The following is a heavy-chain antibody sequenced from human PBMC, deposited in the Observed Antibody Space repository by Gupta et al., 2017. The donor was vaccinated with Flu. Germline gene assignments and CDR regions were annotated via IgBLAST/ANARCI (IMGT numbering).Heavy chain of an antibody. D-gene: IGHD3-3*01. J-gene: IGHJ6*03. CDR1: GGTFSNYG. Sequence: QVRLVQSGSEVKKPGSSVKVSCKASGGTFSNYGISWVRQAPGKGLEWMGGTITILGTANYAQKFQGRVTITADKSTNTGYLEVSSLTSEDTAVYYCARTTRGGRFPIFEVSEENYNYYYMDVWGKGTTVTVSS. CDR3: ARTTRGGRFPIFEVSEENYNYYYMDV. V-gene: IGHV1-69*06. CDR2: TITILGTA.